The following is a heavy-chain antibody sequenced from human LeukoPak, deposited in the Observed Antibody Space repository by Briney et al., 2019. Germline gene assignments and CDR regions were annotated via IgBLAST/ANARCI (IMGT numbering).Heavy chain of an antibody. D-gene: IGHD2-15*01. CDR1: RGSIIGYY. Sequence: SETLSLTCTVSRGSIIGYYWSWIRQPAGRGLEWIGRIHITQTTNYNPSLESRVTMSVTSSNNQFYLRLRSLTAPDTAFSYCARGVPDTLAVEYDWPEPWGQGTLVTVSS. CDR3: ARGVPDTLAVEYDWPEP. J-gene: IGHJ5*02. CDR2: IHITQTT. V-gene: IGHV4-4*07.